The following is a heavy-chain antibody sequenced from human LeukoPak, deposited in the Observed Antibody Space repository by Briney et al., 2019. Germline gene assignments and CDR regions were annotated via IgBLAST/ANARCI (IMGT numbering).Heavy chain of an antibody. J-gene: IGHJ5*02. CDR1: GYTFTSYD. CDR2: MNPNSGNT. V-gene: IGHV1-8*01. CDR3: ARDYDFWSGYYNRYNWFDP. D-gene: IGHD3-3*01. Sequence: ASVKVSCKASGYTFTSYDINWVRQATGQGLEWMGWMNPNSGNTGYAQKFQGRVTMTRNTSISTAYMELSSLRSEDTAVYYCARDYDFWSGYYNRYNWFDPWGQGTLVTVSS.